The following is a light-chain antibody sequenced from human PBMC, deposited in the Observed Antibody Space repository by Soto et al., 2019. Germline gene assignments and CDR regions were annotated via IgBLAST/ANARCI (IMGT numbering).Light chain of an antibody. V-gene: IGKV3-15*01. Sequence: EIVLTQSPVTLSVSPGESATLSCRASQSVTTDLAWYQQKPGQAPRLLIYGAYTRATAVPDRFSGSGSGTDFTLTISSLQSEDVAVYYCQQYHSWWSFGQGTKVESK. J-gene: IGKJ1*01. CDR3: QQYHSWWS. CDR2: GAY. CDR1: QSVTTD.